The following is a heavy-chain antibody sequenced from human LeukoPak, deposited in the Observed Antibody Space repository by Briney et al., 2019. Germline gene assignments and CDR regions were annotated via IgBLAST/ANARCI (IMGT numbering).Heavy chain of an antibody. Sequence: ATVKVSCKASGYTFTGYYMHWVRQAPGQGLEWMGRINPNSGGTNYAQKFQGRVTMTRDTSISTAYMELSRLRSDDTAVYYCARSPQGDNWNDYWSQGTLVTVSS. J-gene: IGHJ4*02. CDR3: ARSPQGDNWNDY. V-gene: IGHV1-2*06. D-gene: IGHD1-20*01. CDR1: GYTFTGYY. CDR2: INPNSGGT.